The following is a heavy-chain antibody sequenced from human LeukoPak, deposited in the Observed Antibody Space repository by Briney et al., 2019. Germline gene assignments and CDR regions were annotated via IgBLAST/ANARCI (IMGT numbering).Heavy chain of an antibody. CDR3: AGSSSGYSYGWYKWFDP. V-gene: IGHV4-39*07. J-gene: IGHJ5*02. D-gene: IGHD5-18*01. Sequence: SETLSLTCTVSGGSISSSSYYWGWIRQPPGKGLEWIGSIYYSGSTYYNPSLKSRVTISVDTSKNQFSLKLSSVTAADTAVYYRAGSSSGYSYGWYKWFDPWGQGTLVTVSS. CDR2: IYYSGST. CDR1: GGSISSSSYY.